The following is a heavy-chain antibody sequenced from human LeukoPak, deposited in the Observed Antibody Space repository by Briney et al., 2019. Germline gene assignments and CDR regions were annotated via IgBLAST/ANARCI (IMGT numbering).Heavy chain of an antibody. V-gene: IGHV4-30-2*01. D-gene: IGHD3-9*01. J-gene: IGHJ6*04. CDR3: ARGAYDILTGYYNPPSGMDV. Sequence: PSETLSLTCAVSGGSISSGGYSWSWIRQPPGKGLEWIGYIYYSGSTYYNPSLKSRVTISVDRSKNQFSLKLSSVTAADTAVYYCARGAYDILTGYYNPPSGMDVWGRGTTVTVSS. CDR2: IYYSGST. CDR1: GGSISSGGYS.